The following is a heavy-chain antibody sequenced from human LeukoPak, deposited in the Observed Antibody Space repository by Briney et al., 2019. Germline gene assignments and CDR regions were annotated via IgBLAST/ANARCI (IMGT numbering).Heavy chain of an antibody. D-gene: IGHD5-18*01. J-gene: IGHJ6*03. V-gene: IGHV1-18*01. Sequence: ASVKVSCKASGYTFTSYGISWVRQAPGQGLEWMGWISAYNGNTNYAQKLQGRVTMTTDTSTSTAYMELRSLRSDDTAVYYCARGQGDTATLGYYYYMDVWGKGTTVTVSS. CDR1: GYTFTSYG. CDR2: ISAYNGNT. CDR3: ARGQGDTATLGYYYYMDV.